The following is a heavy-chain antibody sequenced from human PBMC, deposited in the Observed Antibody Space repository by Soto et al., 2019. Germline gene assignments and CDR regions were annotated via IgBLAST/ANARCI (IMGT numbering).Heavy chain of an antibody. CDR3: ARGNYDYFGGNYRYVGGAFDI. Sequence: QVQLQQSGPGLVKPSETLSLTCTVSGVSINNNYWSWVRQPPGKGLEWIGYIYFSGITNYNPSLTSRVSISVDSSKDQVSLKLTSVTAADTAMYYCARGNYDYFGGNYRYVGGAFDIWGPGTVVTVSS. D-gene: IGHD3-16*02. J-gene: IGHJ3*02. CDR2: IYFSGIT. CDR1: GVSINNNY. V-gene: IGHV4-59*01.